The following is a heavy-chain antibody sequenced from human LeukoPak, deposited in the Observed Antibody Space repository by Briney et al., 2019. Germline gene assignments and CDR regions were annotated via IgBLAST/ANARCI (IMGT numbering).Heavy chain of an antibody. CDR1: GFTFSSYG. D-gene: IGHD1-1*01. J-gene: IGHJ4*02. Sequence: GGSLRLSCAASGFTFSSYGMHWVRQAPGKGLEWVAFIRYDGSNKYYADSVKGRFAISRDNSKNTLYLQMNSLRAEDTAVYYCAKPARTDYADYWGQGTLVTVSS. V-gene: IGHV3-30*02. CDR2: IRYDGSNK. CDR3: AKPARTDYADY.